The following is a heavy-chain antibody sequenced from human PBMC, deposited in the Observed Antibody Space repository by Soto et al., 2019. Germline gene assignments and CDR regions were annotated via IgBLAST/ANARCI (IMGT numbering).Heavy chain of an antibody. Sequence: ASVKVSCKASGYTFTSYGISWVRQAPGQGLEWMGWISAYNGNTNYAQKLQGRVTMTTDTSTSTAYMELRSLRSDDTAVYYCARDVNSGYDGTYYFDYWGQGTLVTVSS. V-gene: IGHV1-18*04. D-gene: IGHD5-12*01. CDR2: ISAYNGNT. CDR3: ARDVNSGYDGTYYFDY. J-gene: IGHJ4*02. CDR1: GYTFTSYG.